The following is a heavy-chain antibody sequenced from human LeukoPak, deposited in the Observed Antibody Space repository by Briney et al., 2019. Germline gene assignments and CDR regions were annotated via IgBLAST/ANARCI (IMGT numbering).Heavy chain of an antibody. CDR2: ISGSGGST. Sequence: GGSLRLSCAASGFTFSSYAMRWVRQAPGKGLEWVSAISGSGGSTYYADSVKGRFTISRDNSKNTLYLQMNSLRAEDTAVYYCAKGATKYSYGGTDYWGQGTLVTVSS. CDR3: AKGATKYSYGGTDY. D-gene: IGHD5-18*01. CDR1: GFTFSSYA. V-gene: IGHV3-23*01. J-gene: IGHJ4*02.